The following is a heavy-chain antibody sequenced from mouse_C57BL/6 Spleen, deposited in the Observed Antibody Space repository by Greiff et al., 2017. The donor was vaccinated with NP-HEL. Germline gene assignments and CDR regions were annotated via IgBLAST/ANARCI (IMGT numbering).Heavy chain of an antibody. CDR1: GFTFSSYA. V-gene: IGHV5-4*01. Sequence: DVKLVESGGGLVKPGGSLKLSCAASGFTFSSYAMSWVRQTPEKRLEWVATISDGGSYTYYPDNVKGRFTISRDNAKNNLYLQMSHLKSEDTAMYYCAREQWYYYAMDYWGQGTSVTVSS. D-gene: IGHD1-1*02. CDR3: AREQWYYYAMDY. CDR2: ISDGGSYT. J-gene: IGHJ4*01.